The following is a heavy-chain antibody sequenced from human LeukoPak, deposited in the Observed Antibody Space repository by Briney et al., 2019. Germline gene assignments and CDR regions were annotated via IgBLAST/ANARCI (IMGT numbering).Heavy chain of an antibody. D-gene: IGHD5-18*01. CDR3: AKDSFGFTAMVPYYFDY. J-gene: IGHJ4*02. CDR1: GFTFSSYA. V-gene: IGHV3-23*01. Sequence: GGSPRLSCAASGFTFSSYAMNWVRQAPGKGLEWVSAISSGRGTTYYADSVKGRFTISRDNSKNTLYLQMNSLRAEDTAVYYCAKDSFGFTAMVPYYFDYWGQGTLVTVSS. CDR2: ISSGRGTT.